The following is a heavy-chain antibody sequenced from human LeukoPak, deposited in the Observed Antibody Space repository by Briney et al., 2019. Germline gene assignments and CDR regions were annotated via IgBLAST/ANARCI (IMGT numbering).Heavy chain of an antibody. D-gene: IGHD3-16*01. CDR3: AKQGGGSDY. CDR2: TYYRSKLFF. J-gene: IGHJ4*02. V-gene: IGHV6-1*01. Sequence: PSQTLSLTCAISGDSVSSNSGACTWIRQSPSRGLEWLGRTYYRSKLFFDYAVSLKGRIIISPDTSKNQFSLQLNSVTPEDTAVYFCAKQGGGSDYWGQGTLVTVSS. CDR1: GDSVSSNSGA.